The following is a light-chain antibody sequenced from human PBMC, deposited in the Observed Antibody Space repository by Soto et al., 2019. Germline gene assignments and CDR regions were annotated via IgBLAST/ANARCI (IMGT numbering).Light chain of an antibody. CDR2: GVS. CDR3: QQYNNWPHT. CDR1: QSVSSK. Sequence: EIVMTQSPATLSVSPGERATLSCRASQSVSSKLAWFQQKPGQAPSLLTYGVSTRATGVPVRFSGSGSGTEFTLTINSLQSEDFAVYYCQQYNNWPHTLXQGTKVDI. J-gene: IGKJ2*01. V-gene: IGKV3-15*01.